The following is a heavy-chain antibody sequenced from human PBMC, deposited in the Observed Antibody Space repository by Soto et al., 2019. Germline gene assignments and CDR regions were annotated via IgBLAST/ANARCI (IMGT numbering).Heavy chain of an antibody. V-gene: IGHV1-69*13. D-gene: IGHD3-10*01. CDR2: IIPIFGTA. J-gene: IGHJ6*02. CDR1: GGTFSSYA. CDR3: ARDYYGSGSYLYYYYGMDV. Sequence: GASVKVSCKASGGTFSSYAIGWVRQAPGQGLEWMGGIIPIFGTANYAQKFQGRVTITADESTSTAYMELSSLRSEDTAVYYCARDYYGSGSYLYYYYGMDVWGQGTTVTVSS.